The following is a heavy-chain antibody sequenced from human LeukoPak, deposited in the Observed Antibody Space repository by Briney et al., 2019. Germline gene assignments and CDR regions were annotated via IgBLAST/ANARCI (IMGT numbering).Heavy chain of an antibody. CDR2: MNPNSGNT. CDR1: GYTFTSYD. J-gene: IGHJ4*02. V-gene: IGHV1-8*03. CDR3: ARDYLGMIVESYYFDY. D-gene: IGHD3-22*01. Sequence: ASVKVSCKASGYTFTSYDINWVRQATGQGLEWMGWMNPNSGNTGYAQKFQGRVTITRNTSISTAYMELSSLRSEDTAVYYCARDYLGMIVESYYFDYWGQGTLVTVSS.